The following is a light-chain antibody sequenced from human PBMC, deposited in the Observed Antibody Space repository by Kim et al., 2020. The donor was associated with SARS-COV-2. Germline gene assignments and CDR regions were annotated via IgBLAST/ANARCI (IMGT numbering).Light chain of an antibody. V-gene: IGLV6-57*01. Sequence: KTVTMSCTRSGGSIASNYVQWYQQRPDSSPTTVIYEDNQRPSGVPDRFSGSIDSSSNAASLTISGLKTEDEADYYCQSYDNSNPWVIGGGTRLTVL. CDR2: EDN. J-gene: IGLJ3*02. CDR3: QSYDNSNPWV. CDR1: GGSIASNY.